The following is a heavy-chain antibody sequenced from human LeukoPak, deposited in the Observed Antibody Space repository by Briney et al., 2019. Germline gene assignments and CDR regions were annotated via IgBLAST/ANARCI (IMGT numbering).Heavy chain of an antibody. CDR3: AELGITMIGGV. CDR1: GFTFSTYA. CDR2: ISSSGSTI. V-gene: IGHV3-48*03. J-gene: IGHJ6*04. Sequence: GGSLRLSCAASGFTFSTYAMSWVRQAPGKGLEWVSYISSSGSTIYYADSVKGRFTISRDNAKNSLYLQMNSLRAEDTAVYYCAELGITMIGGVWGKGTTVTISS. D-gene: IGHD3-10*02.